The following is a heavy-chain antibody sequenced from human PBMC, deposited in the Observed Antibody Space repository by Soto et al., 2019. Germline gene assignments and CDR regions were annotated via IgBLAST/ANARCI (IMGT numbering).Heavy chain of an antibody. V-gene: IGHV3-33*01. CDR2: IWYDGSKK. D-gene: IGHD3-9*01. CDR1: GFTFSSYG. CDR3: ARDRVGFFDLSPDGFDI. Sequence: PGGSLRLSCAASGFTFSSYGMDWVRQAPGKGLEWVAVIWYDGSKKYYADSVKGRITISRDNSKNTLYLQLNSLRAEDTAVYYCARDRVGFFDLSPDGFDIWGQGTMVTVSS. J-gene: IGHJ3*02.